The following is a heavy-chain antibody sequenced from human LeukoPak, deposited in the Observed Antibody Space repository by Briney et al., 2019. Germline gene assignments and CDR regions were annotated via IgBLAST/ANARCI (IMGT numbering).Heavy chain of an antibody. V-gene: IGHV4-34*01. CDR3: ARDLTTVTSLGY. D-gene: IGHD4-17*01. CDR1: GGSFSGYY. CDR2: INHSGST. Sequence: PSETLSLTCAVYGGSFSGYYWSWIRQPPGKGLEWIGEINHSGSTNYNPSLKSRVTISVDTSKNQFSLKLSSVTAADTAVYYCARDLTTVTSLGYWGQGTLVTVSS. J-gene: IGHJ4*02.